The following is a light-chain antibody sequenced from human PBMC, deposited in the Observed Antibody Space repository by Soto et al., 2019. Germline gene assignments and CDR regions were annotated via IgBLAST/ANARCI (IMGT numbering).Light chain of an antibody. V-gene: IGLV2-14*01. CDR1: SSDVGGYNY. CDR2: DVS. CDR3: NSYTTSNTRQIV. Sequence: VLTQPASGSGSPGQSITISCTGTSSDVGGYNYVSWYQQHPGKAPKFMIYDVSNRPSGVSTRFSGSKSGNTASLTISGLQAEDEADYYCNSYTTSNTRQIVFGTGTQLTVL. J-gene: IGLJ1*01.